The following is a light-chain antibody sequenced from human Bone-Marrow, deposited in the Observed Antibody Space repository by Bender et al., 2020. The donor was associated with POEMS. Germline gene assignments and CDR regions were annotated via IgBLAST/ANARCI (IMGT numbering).Light chain of an antibody. CDR1: KLGDKY. CDR3: QAWDSRTVI. V-gene: IGLV3-1*01. CDR2: DDT. Sequence: SYELTQPPSVSVSPGQTATITCSGDKLGDKYTCWYQQKPGQSPVLVIYDDTKRPSGIPERFSGSNSGNTATLTISGTHSMDEADFYCQAWDSRTVIFGGGTRLTVL. J-gene: IGLJ2*01.